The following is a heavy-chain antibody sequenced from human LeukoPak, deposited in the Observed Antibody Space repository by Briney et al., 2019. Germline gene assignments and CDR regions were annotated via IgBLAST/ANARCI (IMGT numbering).Heavy chain of an antibody. D-gene: IGHD2-15*01. CDR2: ISSSSSYI. V-gene: IGHV3-21*01. Sequence: GGSLRLSCAASGFTFSSYSMNWVRQAPGKGLEWVSSISSSSSYIYYADSVKGRFTISRDNAKNSLYLQMNSLRAEDTAVYYCATYTVVTEFSDYWGQGTLVTVSS. CDR3: ATYTVVTEFSDY. CDR1: GFTFSSYS. J-gene: IGHJ4*02.